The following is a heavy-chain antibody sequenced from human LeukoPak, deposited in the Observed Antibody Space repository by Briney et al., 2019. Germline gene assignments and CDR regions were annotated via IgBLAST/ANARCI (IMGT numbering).Heavy chain of an antibody. CDR1: GASINSHY. D-gene: IGHD6-13*01. CDR2: VFNGGST. CDR3: ASRPAGTTWYGVFDY. J-gene: IGHJ4*02. V-gene: IGHV4-59*11. Sequence: SETLSLTCSVSGASINSHYWSWIRQSPGEGLEWIGYVFNGGSTNYNPSLRSRVTMSLDTSRDQFSLRLSSVTAADTAIYYCASRPAGTTWYGVFDYWSQGTLVTVSS.